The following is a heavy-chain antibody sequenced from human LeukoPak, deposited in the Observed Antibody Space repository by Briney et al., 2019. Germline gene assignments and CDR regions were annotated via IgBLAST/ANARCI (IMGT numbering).Heavy chain of an antibody. V-gene: IGHV4-39*07. D-gene: IGHD3-22*01. CDR1: GGSISSSSYY. CDR3: AREEGYDSSGYPYYFDY. Sequence: SETLSLTCTVSGGSISSSSYYWGWIRQPPGKGLEWIGSICYSGSTYYNPSLKSRVTISVDTSKNQFSLKLSSVTAADTAVYYCAREEGYDSSGYPYYFDYWGQGTLVTVSS. J-gene: IGHJ4*02. CDR2: ICYSGST.